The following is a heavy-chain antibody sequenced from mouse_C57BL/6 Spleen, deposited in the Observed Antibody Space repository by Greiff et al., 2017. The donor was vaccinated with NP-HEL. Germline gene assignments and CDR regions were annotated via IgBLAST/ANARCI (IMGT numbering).Heavy chain of an antibody. CDR3: ARSGSTMITKYYFDY. J-gene: IGHJ2*01. D-gene: IGHD2-4*01. V-gene: IGHV2-2*01. Sequence: VQLQQSGPGLVQPSQSLSITCTVSGFSLTSYGVHWVRQSPGKGLEWLGVIWSGGSTDYNAAFISRLSISKDNSKSQVFFKMNSLQADDTAIYYCARSGSTMITKYYFDYWGQGTTLTVSS. CDR2: IWSGGST. CDR1: GFSLTSYG.